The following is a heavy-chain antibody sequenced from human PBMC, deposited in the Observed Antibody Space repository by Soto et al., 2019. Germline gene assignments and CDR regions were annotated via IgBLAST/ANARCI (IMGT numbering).Heavy chain of an antibody. CDR3: ARESVAFGDYRY. CDR1: GYTFTTYG. CDR2: ISPYNGNT. Sequence: QVQLVQSGAEVTRPGASVRVSCKASGYTFTTYGINWVRQAPGQGLEWMGWISPYNGNTNFAQKCQGRLTMTTDTSTSTVYMDLRSLTFDDTAVYLCARESVAFGDYRYWGQGTLVTVSS. D-gene: IGHD4-17*01. J-gene: IGHJ4*02. V-gene: IGHV1-18*01.